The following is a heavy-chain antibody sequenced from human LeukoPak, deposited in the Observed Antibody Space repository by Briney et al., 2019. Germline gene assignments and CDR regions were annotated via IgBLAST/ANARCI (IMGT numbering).Heavy chain of an antibody. J-gene: IGHJ6*03. V-gene: IGHV3-23*01. CDR3: AKGGAATMRDGYNYYYYYMEV. CDR2: ISGSGGHT. D-gene: IGHD5-24*01. Sequence: GGSLRLSCAASGITFSSHAMSWVRQAPGKGLEWVSLISGSGGHTYYGDSVKGRFTISRDNSTNRLYLQMNSLRPEDTAVYYCAKGGAATMRDGYNYYYYYMEVWGRGTTVTVSS. CDR1: GITFSSHA.